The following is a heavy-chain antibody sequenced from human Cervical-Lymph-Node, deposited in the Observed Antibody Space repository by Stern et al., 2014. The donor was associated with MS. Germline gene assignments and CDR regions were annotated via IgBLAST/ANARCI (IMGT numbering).Heavy chain of an antibody. CDR1: GFTFSNYG. Sequence: VQLVQSGGGVVQPGRSLRLSCAASGFTFSNYGMHWVRQAPVQGLGWVAVISNDGGNNHYADSMKGRFTISRDNSKNTLDLQMDSLRAEDTAIYFCAKDMEAYGDYLFDYWGQGTLVTVSS. V-gene: IGHV3-30*18. CDR2: ISNDGGNN. J-gene: IGHJ4*02. CDR3: AKDMEAYGDYLFDY. D-gene: IGHD4-17*01.